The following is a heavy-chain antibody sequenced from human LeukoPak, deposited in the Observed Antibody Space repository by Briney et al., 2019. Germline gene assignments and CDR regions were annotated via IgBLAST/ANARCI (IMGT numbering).Heavy chain of an antibody. CDR2: ISSSSSTI. CDR3: AREKTGTNYYYYGMDV. Sequence: PGGSLRLSCAASGFTFSSYSMNWVRQAPGKGLEWVSYISSSSSTIYYADSVKGRFTISRDNAKNSLYLQMNSLRDEDTAVYYCAREKTGTNYYYYGMDVWGQGTTVTVSS. CDR1: GFTFSSYS. J-gene: IGHJ6*02. V-gene: IGHV3-48*02. D-gene: IGHD1-7*01.